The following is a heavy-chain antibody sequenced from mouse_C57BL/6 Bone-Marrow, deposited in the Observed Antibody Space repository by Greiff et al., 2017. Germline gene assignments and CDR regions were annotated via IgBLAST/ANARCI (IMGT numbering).Heavy chain of an antibody. Sequence: VQLQQSGPGLVKPSQSLSLTCSVTGYSITSGYYWNWIRQFPGNKLAWLGYISYDGSNNYNPSLKNRISITRDTSKNPFFLKLNSVTTEDTATYYCARDLRWSFDYWGQGTTLTVSS. J-gene: IGHJ2*01. CDR1: GYSITSGYY. CDR2: ISYDGSN. CDR3: ARDLRWSFDY. V-gene: IGHV3-6*01. D-gene: IGHD2-10*01.